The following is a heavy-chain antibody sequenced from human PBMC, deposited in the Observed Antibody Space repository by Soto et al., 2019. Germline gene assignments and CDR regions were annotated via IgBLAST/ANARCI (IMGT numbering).Heavy chain of an antibody. V-gene: IGHV3-33*01. J-gene: IGHJ6*02. CDR3: TRDCPMVLPSASAIYCYYGMDV. CDR2: IWYDGSNK. Sequence: VGSLRLSCAASGFTFSSYGMHWVRQAPGKGLEWVAVIWYDGSNKYSADSVKGRFTISRDNAKNTLYLQMNSLRAEDTAVYYCTRDCPMVLPSASAIYCYYGMDVWGQGTTVTVSS. CDR1: GFTFSSYG. D-gene: IGHD2-8*01.